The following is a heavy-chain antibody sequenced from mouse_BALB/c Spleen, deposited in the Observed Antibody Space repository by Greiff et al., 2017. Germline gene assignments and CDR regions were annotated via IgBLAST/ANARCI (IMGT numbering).Heavy chain of an antibody. Sequence: EVQLQQSGPELVKPGASVKMSCKASGYTFTSYVMHWVKQKPGQGLEWIGYINPYNDGTKYNEKFKGKATLTSDKSSSTAYMELSRLTSEDSAVYYCARGGSTMITTTRFAYWGQGTLVTVSA. V-gene: IGHV1-14*01. CDR1: GYTFTSYV. CDR2: INPYNDGT. J-gene: IGHJ3*01. CDR3: ARGGSTMITTTRFAY. D-gene: IGHD2-4*01.